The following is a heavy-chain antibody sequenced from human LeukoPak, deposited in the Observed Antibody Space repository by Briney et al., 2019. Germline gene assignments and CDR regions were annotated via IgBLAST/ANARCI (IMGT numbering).Heavy chain of an antibody. CDR2: ISSSGGST. J-gene: IGHJ4*02. Sequence: GGSLRLSCAASGFTFSSYAMSWVRQAPGKGLEWVSAISSSGGSTYYADSVKGRVTISRDNSKNTRYLQMNSLRAADTAVYYCAKARPRIADMDYWGEGPLVPVSS. CDR1: GFTFSSYA. V-gene: IGHV3-23*01. D-gene: IGHD6-13*01. CDR3: AKARPRIADMDY.